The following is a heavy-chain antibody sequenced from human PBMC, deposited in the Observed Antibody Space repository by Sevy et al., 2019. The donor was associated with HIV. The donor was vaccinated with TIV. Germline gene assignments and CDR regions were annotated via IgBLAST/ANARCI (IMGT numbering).Heavy chain of an antibody. V-gene: IGHV3-73*01. CDR1: GFTFSGSA. Sequence: GGSLRLSCAASGFTFSGSAMHWVRQASGKGLEWVGGIRSKANSYATAYVASGKGRFTISRDDSKNTAYLQMNSLKTEDTAVYYCTRHEEWFGELAYYYYGMDVWGQGTTVTVSS. J-gene: IGHJ6*02. D-gene: IGHD3-10*01. CDR3: TRHEEWFGELAYYYYGMDV. CDR2: IRSKANSYAT.